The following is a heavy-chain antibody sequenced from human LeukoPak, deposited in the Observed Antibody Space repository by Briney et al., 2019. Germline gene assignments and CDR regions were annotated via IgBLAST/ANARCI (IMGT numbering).Heavy chain of an antibody. V-gene: IGHV3-74*01. CDR3: ARAAFYDSSGYGHY. CDR1: GFTFSSYW. CDR2: IKSDGSST. J-gene: IGHJ4*02. D-gene: IGHD3-22*01. Sequence: GGSLRLSCAASGFTFSSYWMHWVRQAPGKGLVWVSRIKSDGSSTSYADSVKGRFTISRDNAKNTLYLQMNSLRAEDTAVYYCARAAFYDSSGYGHYWGQGTLVTVSS.